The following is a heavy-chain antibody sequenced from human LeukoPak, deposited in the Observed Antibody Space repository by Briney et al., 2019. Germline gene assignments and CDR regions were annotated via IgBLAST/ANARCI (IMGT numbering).Heavy chain of an antibody. CDR1: GYTFTGYY. D-gene: IGHD3-3*01. J-gene: IGHJ6*02. CDR3: ARGHVNQNLTYYDFWSGYYTDYYYGMDV. Sequence: ASVKVSCKASGYTFTGYYMHWVRQAPGQGLEWMGWINPNSGGTNYAQKFQGWVTMTRDTSICTAYMELSRLRSDDTAVYYCARGHVNQNLTYYDFWSGYYTDYYYGMDVWGQGTTVTVSS. CDR2: INPNSGGT. V-gene: IGHV1-2*04.